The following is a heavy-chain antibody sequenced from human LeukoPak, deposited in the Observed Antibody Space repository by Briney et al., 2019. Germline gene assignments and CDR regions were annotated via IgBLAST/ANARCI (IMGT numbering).Heavy chain of an antibody. CDR1: GFTFSSYA. Sequence: GGSLRLSCSASGFTFSSYAMHWVRQAPGKGLEYVSAISSNGGSTYYANSVKGRFTISRDNSKNTVSLQIGSLRAEYMAVYYCAREYCSGGSCYYYFDYWGQGTLVTVSS. CDR3: AREYCSGGSCYYYFDY. V-gene: IGHV3-64*01. CDR2: ISSNGGST. D-gene: IGHD2-15*01. J-gene: IGHJ4*02.